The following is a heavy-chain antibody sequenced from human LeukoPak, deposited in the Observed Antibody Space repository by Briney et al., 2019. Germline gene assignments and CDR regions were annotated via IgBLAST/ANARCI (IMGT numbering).Heavy chain of an antibody. CDR3: ARGGTAATYYFDY. CDR2: IYFSGST. V-gene: IGHV4-59*12. J-gene: IGHJ4*02. D-gene: IGHD6-13*01. CDR1: GGSIDKYY. Sequence: AETLSLTCTVSGGSIDKYYWSWIRQPPGKGLEWIAYIYFSGSTNYNPSLGGRVTISVDTSKNQFSLKLSSVTAADTAVYYCARGGTAATYYFDYWGQGTLVTVSS.